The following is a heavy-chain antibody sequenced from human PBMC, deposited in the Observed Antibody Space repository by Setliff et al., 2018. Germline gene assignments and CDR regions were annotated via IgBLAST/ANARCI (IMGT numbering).Heavy chain of an antibody. J-gene: IGHJ4*02. CDR2: ISA. V-gene: IGHV1-18*01. D-gene: IGHD2-2*01. CDR1: GYTFTSYG. CDR3: ARGPPDFVVVPAAAKFDY. Sequence: ASVKVSCKASGYTFTSYGINWVRQAPGQGLEWMGWISAYAQKFQGRVTMTTDTPTSTAYMELRSLRSDDTAVYYCARGPPDFVVVPAAAKFDYWGQGTLVTVSS.